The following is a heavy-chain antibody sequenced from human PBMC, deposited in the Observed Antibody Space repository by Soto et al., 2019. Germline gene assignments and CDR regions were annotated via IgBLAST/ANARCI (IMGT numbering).Heavy chain of an antibody. V-gene: IGHV3-33*06. Sequence: QVQLVESGGGVVQPGRSLRLSCAASGFTFRTYAMHWVRQAPGKGLEWVAVIWNDGSNVYYTDSVKGRFTLSRDNSMNALILQMNSLRAVDTAVYYCAKDSGDWEIFFAFDIWGQGTMVTVSS. J-gene: IGHJ3*02. CDR3: AKDSGDWEIFFAFDI. CDR1: GFTFRTYA. D-gene: IGHD1-26*01. CDR2: IWNDGSNV.